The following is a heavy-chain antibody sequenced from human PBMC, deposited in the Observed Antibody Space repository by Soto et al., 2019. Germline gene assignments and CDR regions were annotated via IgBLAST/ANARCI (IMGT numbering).Heavy chain of an antibody. V-gene: IGHV4-59*01. CDR2: MYYSGST. J-gene: IGHJ4*02. Sequence: TKTLSLTSTVSGGSISRYYWSWIRQPPGKGLEWIGYMYYSGSTNYNPSLKSRVTISVDTSKNQFSLKLSSVTAADTAVYYCGGKNYDSSGYFDYCGPGPLVTVSS. D-gene: IGHD3-22*01. CDR3: GGKNYDSSGYFDY. CDR1: GGSISRYY.